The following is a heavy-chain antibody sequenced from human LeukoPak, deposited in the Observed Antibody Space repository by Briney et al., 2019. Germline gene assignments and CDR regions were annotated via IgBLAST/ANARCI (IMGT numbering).Heavy chain of an antibody. CDR2: INHSGST. CDR3: AKSNGYGLVDI. Sequence: PSETLSLTCAVYGGSFSGYYWSWIRQPPGKGLEWIGEINHSGSTNYNPSLKSRVTISLDTSRNQFSLKLNSVTAADTAVYYCAKSNGYGLVDIWGQGTMVTVSS. J-gene: IGHJ3*02. V-gene: IGHV4-34*01. D-gene: IGHD3-10*01. CDR1: GGSFSGYY.